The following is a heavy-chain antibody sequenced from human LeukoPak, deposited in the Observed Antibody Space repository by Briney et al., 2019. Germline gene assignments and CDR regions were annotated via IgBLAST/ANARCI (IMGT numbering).Heavy chain of an antibody. CDR2: IIPIFGTA. J-gene: IGHJ3*02. V-gene: IGHV1-69*05. Sequence: SVKVSCKASGGTFSSYAISWVRQAPGQGLEWMGGIIPIFGTANYAQKFQGRVTITTDESTSTAYMELSSLRSEDTAVYYCARGPRYGSYSAFDIWGQGTMVTVSS. CDR1: GGTFSSYA. D-gene: IGHD1-26*01. CDR3: ARGPRYGSYSAFDI.